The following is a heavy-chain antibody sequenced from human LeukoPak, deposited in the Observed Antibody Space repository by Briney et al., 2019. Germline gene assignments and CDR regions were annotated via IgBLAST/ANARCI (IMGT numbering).Heavy chain of an antibody. CDR1: GFTFSSYW. CDR2: VNHQGSGT. V-gene: IGHV3-74*01. CDR3: ARARWSSTGWFLGY. J-gene: IGHJ4*02. D-gene: IGHD6-19*01. Sequence: GGSLRLSCAASGFTFSSYWMHWVRQAPGKGLVWVSHVNHQGSGTCYTDSVKGRFTISRDNAKDALHLRMDNLRVEDTAVYYCARARWSSTGWFLGYWGQGTLVTVFS.